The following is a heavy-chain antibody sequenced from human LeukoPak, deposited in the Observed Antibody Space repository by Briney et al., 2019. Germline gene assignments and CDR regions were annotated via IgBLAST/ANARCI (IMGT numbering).Heavy chain of an antibody. J-gene: IGHJ4*02. V-gene: IGHV3-21*01. CDR3: ARTAEPYYYDSSGYLDY. D-gene: IGHD3-22*01. CDR2: ISSSSSYI. CDR1: GFTFSSYS. Sequence: GGSLRLSCAASGFTFSSYSMTWVRQAPGKGLEWVSSISSSSSYIYYADSVKGRFTISRDNAQNSLYLQMNSLRAEDTAVYYCARTAEPYYYDSSGYLDYWGQGTLVTVSS.